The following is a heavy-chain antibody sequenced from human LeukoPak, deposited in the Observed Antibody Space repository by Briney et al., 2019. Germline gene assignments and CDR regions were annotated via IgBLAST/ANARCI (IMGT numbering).Heavy chain of an antibody. Sequence: SETVSLTCTVSGGSISSYYWSWIRQPPGKGLEWIGYIYYSGSTNYNPSLKSRVTISVDTSKNQFSLKLSSVTAADTAVYYCARQALLWFGELFTWFDPWGQGTLVTVSS. CDR3: ARQALLWFGELFTWFDP. V-gene: IGHV4-59*08. J-gene: IGHJ5*02. CDR2: IYYSGST. D-gene: IGHD3-10*01. CDR1: GGSISSYY.